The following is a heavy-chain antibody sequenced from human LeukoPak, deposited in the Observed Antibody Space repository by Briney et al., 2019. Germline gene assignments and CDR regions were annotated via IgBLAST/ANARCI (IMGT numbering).Heavy chain of an antibody. V-gene: IGHV4-39*07. J-gene: IGHJ4*02. CDR3: ASGGSGYYYFDY. Sequence: SETLSLTCTVSGGSISSSNYYWGWIRQPPGKGLEWIGSIYYSGSTYYNPSLKSRVTISVDTSKNQFSLKLSSVTAADTAVYYCASGGSGYYYFDYWGQGTLVTVSS. CDR1: GGSISSSNYY. CDR2: IYYSGST. D-gene: IGHD3-22*01.